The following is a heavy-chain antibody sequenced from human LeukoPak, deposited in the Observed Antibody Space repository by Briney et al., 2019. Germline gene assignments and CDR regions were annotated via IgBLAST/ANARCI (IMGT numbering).Heavy chain of an antibody. CDR3: ARVWFGELYNGMDV. Sequence: ASVKVSCKASGYTFTSYGISWGRQAPGQGLEWMGWISAYNGNTNYAQKLQGRVTMTTDTSTSTAYMELRSLRSDDTAVYYCARVWFGELYNGMDVWGQGTTVTVSS. J-gene: IGHJ6*02. CDR1: GYTFTSYG. V-gene: IGHV1-18*01. CDR2: ISAYNGNT. D-gene: IGHD3-10*01.